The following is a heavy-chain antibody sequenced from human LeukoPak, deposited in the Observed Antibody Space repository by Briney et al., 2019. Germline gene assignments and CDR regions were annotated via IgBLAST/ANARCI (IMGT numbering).Heavy chain of an antibody. Sequence: PGGSLRLSCAASGFTFSSYAMSWVRQAPGKGLEWVSAISGSGGSTYYADSVKGRFTISRDNSKNTLYLQMNSLRAEDTAVYYCAKDLTQYYYDSRGYFDYWGQGTLVTVSS. J-gene: IGHJ4*02. CDR1: GFTFSSYA. V-gene: IGHV3-23*01. CDR3: AKDLTQYYYDSRGYFDY. D-gene: IGHD3-22*01. CDR2: ISGSGGST.